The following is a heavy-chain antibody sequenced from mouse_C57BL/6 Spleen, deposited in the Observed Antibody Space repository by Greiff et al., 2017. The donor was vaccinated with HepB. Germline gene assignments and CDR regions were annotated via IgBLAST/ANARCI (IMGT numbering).Heavy chain of an antibody. CDR1: GYTFTSYW. J-gene: IGHJ2*01. Sequence: QVHVKQPGPELVKPGASVKLSCKASGYTFTSYWMHWVKQRPGQGLEWIGNINPSNGGTNYNEKFKSKATLTVDKSSSTAYMQLSSLTSEDSAVYYCAFLIITTGAFFDYWGQGTTLTVSS. D-gene: IGHD1-1*01. CDR2: INPSNGGT. V-gene: IGHV1-53*01. CDR3: AFLIITTGAFFDY.